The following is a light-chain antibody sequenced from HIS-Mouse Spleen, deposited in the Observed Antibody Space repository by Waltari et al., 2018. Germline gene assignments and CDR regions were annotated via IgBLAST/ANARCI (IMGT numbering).Light chain of an antibody. CDR3: CSYAGSSAWV. V-gene: IGLV2-23*01. CDR1: SSDVGSYNL. CDR2: EGS. Sequence: QSALTQPASVSGSPGQSITISCTGTSSDVGSYNLVSWYHQHPGKAPKLMICEGSRRPSWCCNCGSGSKSGYMASLTISVLQAEDEADYYCCSYAGSSAWVFGGGTKLTVL. J-gene: IGLJ3*02.